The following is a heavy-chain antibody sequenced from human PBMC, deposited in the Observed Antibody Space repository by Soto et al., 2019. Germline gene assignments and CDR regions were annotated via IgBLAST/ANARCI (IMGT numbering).Heavy chain of an antibody. Sequence: PGGSLRLSCAASGFIFSTYAMHWVRQAPGKGLEWVAVICGSGSNTYYADSVKGRFTISRDSSKNTLYLQMNSLRAEDTAVYYCAKGNSWSPALVLDIWGQGTMVTVSS. D-gene: IGHD1-7*01. CDR1: GFIFSTYA. J-gene: IGHJ3*02. CDR2: ICGSGSNT. V-gene: IGHV3-23*01. CDR3: AKGNSWSPALVLDI.